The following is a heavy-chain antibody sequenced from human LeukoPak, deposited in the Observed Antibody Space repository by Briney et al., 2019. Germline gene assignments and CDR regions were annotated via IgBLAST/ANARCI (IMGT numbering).Heavy chain of an antibody. Sequence: PSETLSLTCTVSGGSVNNDIYYWSWIRQPPGKGLEWIGYIYYSGSTNYNPSLKSRVTISVDTSKNQFSLKLSSVTAADTAVYYCARDRIVVVPAAIKPYYGMDVWGQGTTVTVSS. CDR3: ARDRIVVVPAAIKPYYGMDV. CDR1: GGSVNNDIYY. V-gene: IGHV4-61*01. CDR2: IYYSGST. J-gene: IGHJ6*02. D-gene: IGHD2-2*01.